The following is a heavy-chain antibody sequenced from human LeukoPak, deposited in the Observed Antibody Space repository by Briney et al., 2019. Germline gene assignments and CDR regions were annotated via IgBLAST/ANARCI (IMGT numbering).Heavy chain of an antibody. CDR2: ISGSGGTT. V-gene: IGHV3-23*01. CDR3: AKDSHNYSNLDYFDY. CDR1: GFTFTNYA. D-gene: IGHD4-11*01. Sequence: GGSPRLSCAASGFTFTNYAMSWVRQAPGKGLEWVSSISGSGGTTYYADSVKGRFTISRDNSKNTLYLQMNTLRAEDTAVYYCAKDSHNYSNLDYFDYWGQGTLVTVSS. J-gene: IGHJ4*02.